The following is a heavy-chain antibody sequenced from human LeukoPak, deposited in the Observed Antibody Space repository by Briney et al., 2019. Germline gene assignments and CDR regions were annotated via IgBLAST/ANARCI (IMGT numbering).Heavy chain of an antibody. D-gene: IGHD2-2*01. CDR1: GDSINNYY. CDR2: ICYSGST. J-gene: IGHJ4*02. Sequence: SETLSLTCTVSGDSINNYYWSWIRQPPGQGLEWIGYICYSGSTNYNPSLQSRVTISVDATKNQFPLHQMSVPGADTAGFYFARHDPRGQPARLGFFDYWGQGTLVTVSS. V-gene: IGHV4-59*08. CDR3: ARHDPRGQPARLGFFDY.